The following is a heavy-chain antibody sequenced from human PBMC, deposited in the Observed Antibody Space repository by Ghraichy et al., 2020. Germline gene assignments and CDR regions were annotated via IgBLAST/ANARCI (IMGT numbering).Heavy chain of an antibody. CDR3: ARVTRIVGASAFDV. CDR1: GYTFTDFG. J-gene: IGHJ3*01. V-gene: IGHV7-4-1*02. Sequence: ASVKVSCKASGYTFTDFGMNWVRQAPGQGLEWMGWINTNTGNPTYAPDFTGRFVFSMDTSVSTAFLQISSLEAEDTALYYCARVTRIVGASAFDVWGQGTMVTVSS. D-gene: IGHD1-26*01. CDR2: INTNTGNP.